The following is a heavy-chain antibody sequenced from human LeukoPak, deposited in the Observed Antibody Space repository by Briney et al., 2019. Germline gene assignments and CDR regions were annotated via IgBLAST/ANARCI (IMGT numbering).Heavy chain of an antibody. Sequence: GGSLRLSCAASGFTFSSYAMSWVRQAPGKGLEWVSGITGSGDNTYYADSVKGRFTISRDNSKNTLYLQMNSPRAEDTAVYYCARFGYGGKVDYWGQGTLVTVSS. CDR1: GFTFSSYA. V-gene: IGHV3-23*01. D-gene: IGHD4-23*01. J-gene: IGHJ4*02. CDR3: ARFGYGGKVDY. CDR2: ITGSGDNT.